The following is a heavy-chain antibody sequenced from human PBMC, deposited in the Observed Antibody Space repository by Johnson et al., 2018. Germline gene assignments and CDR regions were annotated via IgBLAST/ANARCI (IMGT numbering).Heavy chain of an antibody. D-gene: IGHD6-13*01. CDR3: AKAPEGSRSWHHYFYAMDV. V-gene: IGHV3-30*18. CDR1: GFTFSNYG. J-gene: IGHJ6*02. CDR2: ISYEGSKK. Sequence: QVQLVESGGGLVKPGGSLRLSCAASGFTFSNYGMHWVRQAPGKGLEWVSVISYEGSKKYYADSVKGRFTISRDNSKTTLYLHMNSLRTEDTAVYHCAKAPEGSRSWHHYFYAMDVWGQGTTVTVSS.